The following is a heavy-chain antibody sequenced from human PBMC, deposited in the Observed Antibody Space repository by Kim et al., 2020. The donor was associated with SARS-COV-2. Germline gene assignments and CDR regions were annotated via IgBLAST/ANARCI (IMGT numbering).Heavy chain of an antibody. CDR2: MNPNSGNT. CDR3: ARNPAKTGWFDP. J-gene: IGHJ5*02. D-gene: IGHD2-2*01. V-gene: IGHV1-8*01. CDR1: GYTFTTYD. Sequence: ASVKVSCKASGYTFTTYDINWVRQAPGQGLEWLGWMNPNSGNTGYAHKFQGRVTMTRDTSINTAYMELSSLNSDDTAVYYCARNPAKTGWFDPWGSGTLV.